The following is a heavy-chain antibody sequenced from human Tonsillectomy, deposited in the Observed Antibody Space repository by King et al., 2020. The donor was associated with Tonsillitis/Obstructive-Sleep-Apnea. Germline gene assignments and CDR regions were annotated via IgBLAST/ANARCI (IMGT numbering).Heavy chain of an antibody. V-gene: IGHV3-33*01. CDR1: GFTFSSYG. Sequence: VQLVESGGGVVQPGRSLRLSCAASGFTFSSYGMHWVRQAPGKGLEWVAVIWYDGSNKYYADSVKGRFTISRDNSKNTLYLQMNSLRAEDTAVYYCARDRVRYDILTGHAYWGQGTLVTVSS. D-gene: IGHD3-9*01. CDR2: IWYDGSNK. J-gene: IGHJ4*02. CDR3: ARDRVRYDILTGHAY.